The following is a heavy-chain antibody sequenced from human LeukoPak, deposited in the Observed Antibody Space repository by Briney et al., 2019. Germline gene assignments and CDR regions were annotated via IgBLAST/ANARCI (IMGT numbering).Heavy chain of an antibody. Sequence: TASETLSLTCTVSGGSISSYYWSWIRQPPGKGLEWIGNIYYSGSTNYNPSLKSRVTISIDTSKNQFSLKLSSVTAADTAVYYCTRGSIAYYYMDVWGKGTTVTISS. CDR1: GGSISSYY. CDR2: IYYSGST. CDR3: TRGSIAYYYMDV. J-gene: IGHJ6*03. V-gene: IGHV4-59*01. D-gene: IGHD3-22*01.